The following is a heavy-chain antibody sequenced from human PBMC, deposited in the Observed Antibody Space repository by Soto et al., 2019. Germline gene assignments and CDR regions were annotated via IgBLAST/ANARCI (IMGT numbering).Heavy chain of an antibody. CDR2: ISYDGSNK. D-gene: IGHD6-13*01. CDR3: ARDASSSWYGDAFDI. V-gene: IGHV3-30-3*01. CDR1: GFTFSSYA. J-gene: IGHJ3*02. Sequence: QVQLVESGGGVVQPGRSLRLSCAASGFTFSSYAMHWVRQAPGKGLEWVAVISYDGSNKYYADSVKGRFTISRDNSKNTLYLQMNSLRAEDTAVYYCARDASSSWYGDAFDIWGQGTMVTVSS.